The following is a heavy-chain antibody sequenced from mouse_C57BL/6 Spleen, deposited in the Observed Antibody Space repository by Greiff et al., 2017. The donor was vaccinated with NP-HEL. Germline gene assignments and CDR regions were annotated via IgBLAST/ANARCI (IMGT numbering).Heavy chain of an antibody. V-gene: IGHV1-82*01. D-gene: IGHD1-1*01. J-gene: IGHJ3*01. CDR2: IYPGDGDT. Sequence: VQLQESGPELVKPGASVKISCKASGYAFSSSWMNWVKQRPGKGLEWIGRIYPGDGDTNYNGKFKGKATLTADKSSSTAYMQISSLTSEDSAVYFCARPYYYGSSCFAYWGQGTLVTVSA. CDR1: GYAFSSSW. CDR3: ARPYYYGSSCFAY.